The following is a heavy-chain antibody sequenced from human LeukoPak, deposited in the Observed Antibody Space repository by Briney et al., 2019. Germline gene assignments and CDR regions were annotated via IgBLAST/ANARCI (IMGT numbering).Heavy chain of an antibody. Sequence: SETLSLTCTVSGGSISSYCWSWIRQPPGKGLEWIGYIYYSGSTNCNPSLKSRVAISVDTSKNQFSLKLSSVTAADTAVYYCARDRYSSSWYEGYGMDVWGQGTTVTVSS. CDR2: IYYSGST. V-gene: IGHV4-59*01. CDR3: ARDRYSSSWYEGYGMDV. D-gene: IGHD6-13*01. CDR1: GGSISSYC. J-gene: IGHJ6*02.